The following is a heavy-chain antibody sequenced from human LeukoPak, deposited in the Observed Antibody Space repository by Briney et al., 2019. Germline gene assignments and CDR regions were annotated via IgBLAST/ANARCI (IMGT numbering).Heavy chain of an antibody. CDR1: GGGISSYY. J-gene: IGHJ4*02. Sequence: PSESLSLTCTVAGGGISSYYRSWFRQTPGPGLEWIGCIYYSGSTYYNPSLKSRVTISVDTSKNQFSLKLSSVTAADTAVYYCARELLLWFGESYYFDYWGQGTLVTVSS. D-gene: IGHD3-10*01. V-gene: IGHV4-59*12. CDR2: IYYSGST. CDR3: ARELLLWFGESYYFDY.